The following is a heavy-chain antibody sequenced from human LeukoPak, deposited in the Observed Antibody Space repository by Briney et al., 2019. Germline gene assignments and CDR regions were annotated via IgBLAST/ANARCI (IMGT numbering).Heavy chain of an antibody. J-gene: IGHJ3*02. CDR1: GYSISSGYY. Sequence: PSETLSLTCTVSGYSISSGYYWGWIRQPPGKGLEWIGSIYHSGSTYYNPSLKSRVTISVDTSKNQFSLKLSSVTAADTAVYYCARGSLAWNDGGAFDIWGQGTMVTVSS. V-gene: IGHV4-38-2*02. CDR2: IYHSGST. CDR3: ARGSLAWNDGGAFDI. D-gene: IGHD1-1*01.